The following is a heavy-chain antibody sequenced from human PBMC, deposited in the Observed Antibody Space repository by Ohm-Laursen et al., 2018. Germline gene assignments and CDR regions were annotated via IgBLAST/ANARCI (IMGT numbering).Heavy chain of an antibody. CDR2: INWNSGDI. D-gene: IGHD6-13*01. Sequence: SLRLSCSASGFTFGNYAMHWVRQAPGKGLEWVAAINWNSGDIGYGDSVKGRFTISRDNARSSLDLQMNSLRVEDTALYYCAKDLLAAPDYYGMDVWGQGTTVTVSS. CDR3: AKDLLAAPDYYGMDV. CDR1: GFTFGNYA. J-gene: IGHJ6*02. V-gene: IGHV3-9*01.